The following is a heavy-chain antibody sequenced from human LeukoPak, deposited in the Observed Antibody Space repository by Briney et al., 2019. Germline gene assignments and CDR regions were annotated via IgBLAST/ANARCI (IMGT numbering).Heavy chain of an antibody. J-gene: IGHJ6*02. CDR1: GFTFSDYY. D-gene: IGHD6-19*01. Sequence: PGGSLRLSCAASGFTFSDYYMSWIRQAPGKGLEWASYISSSGSTIYYADSVKGRFTISRDNAKNSLYLQMNSLRAEDTAVYYCASPQRTRGIAVAGTTGYYYGMDVWGQGTTVTVSS. CDR2: ISSSGSTI. V-gene: IGHV3-11*01. CDR3: ASPQRTRGIAVAGTTGYYYGMDV.